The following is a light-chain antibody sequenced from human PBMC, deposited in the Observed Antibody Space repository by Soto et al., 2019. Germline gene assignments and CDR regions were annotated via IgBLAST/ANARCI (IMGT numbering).Light chain of an antibody. CDR1: QSVHSSH. J-gene: IGKJ1*01. CDR2: GAS. Sequence: EIVLTQSPGTLYLSPWKRATLSCWASQSVHSSHVAWYHQRPGQPPRLLIYGASSRATGIPARFSGSGSGKVFTLTISRLEPEDCAVYFCQQYDSSLTTFDHGTKVEL. V-gene: IGKV3-20*01. CDR3: QQYDSSLTT.